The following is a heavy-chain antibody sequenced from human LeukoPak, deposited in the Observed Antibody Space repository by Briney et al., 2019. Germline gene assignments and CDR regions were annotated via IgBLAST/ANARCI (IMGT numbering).Heavy chain of an antibody. D-gene: IGHD3-10*02. CDR1: GGSIGTYY. J-gene: IGHJ3*02. V-gene: IGHV4-59*01. CDR2: IDYSGST. CDR3: TRGRRSSNVHDAFDI. Sequence: SETLSLTCTVSGGSIGTYYWTWIRQPPGKGLEWIWYIDYSGSTKFNPSLKSRVTMSIDTSKNQFSLRLSSVTAADTAVYYCTRGRRSSNVHDAFDIWGQGTMVTVSS.